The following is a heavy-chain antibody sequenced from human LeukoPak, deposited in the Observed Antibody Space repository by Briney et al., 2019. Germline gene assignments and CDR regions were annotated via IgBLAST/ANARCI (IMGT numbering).Heavy chain of an antibody. CDR3: ARGRSNYYGMDV. CDR1: SGSVNSYY. D-gene: IGHD1-26*01. V-gene: IGHV4-59*02. Sequence: SETLSLTCTVSSGSVNSYYWNWIRRPPGKGLEWIGYIYHNGNTNYSPSLKSRVTMSVDTSKNLFSLKVSSVTAADTAVYYCARGRSNYYGMDVWGQGTTVTVSS. CDR2: IYHNGNT. J-gene: IGHJ6*02.